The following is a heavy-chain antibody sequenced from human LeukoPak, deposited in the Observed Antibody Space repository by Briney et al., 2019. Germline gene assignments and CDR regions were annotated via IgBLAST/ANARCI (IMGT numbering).Heavy chain of an antibody. CDR3: ARVRDLWLGDFDY. CDR1: GYTFPDYY. D-gene: IGHD3-10*01. J-gene: IGHJ4*02. Sequence: ASVKVSCKASGYTFPDYYMHWVRQAPGQGLEWMGWINPNSGDTNYAQKFQGRVTMTRDTSISTAYMELSRLRSDDTAVYYCARVRDLWLGDFDYWGQGTLVTVSS. CDR2: INPNSGDT. V-gene: IGHV1-2*02.